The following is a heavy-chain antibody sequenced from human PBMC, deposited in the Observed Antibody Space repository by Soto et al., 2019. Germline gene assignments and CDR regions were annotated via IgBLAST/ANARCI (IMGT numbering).Heavy chain of an antibody. CDR2: IKSKADGGKT. Sequence: GGSLRLSCTASGFTFTKAWLGWVRLAPGKGLEWVGRIKSKADGGKTDYATPVKGRFTISRDDSKNTVFLQMSSLKTEDTAVYYCTTDVGIAVRPLFDSWGQGTLVTVSS. CDR3: TTDVGIAVRPLFDS. D-gene: IGHD6-6*01. J-gene: IGHJ4*02. V-gene: IGHV3-15*01. CDR1: GFTFTKAW.